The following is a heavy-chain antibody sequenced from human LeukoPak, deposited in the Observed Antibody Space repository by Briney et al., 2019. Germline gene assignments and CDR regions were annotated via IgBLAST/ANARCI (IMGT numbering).Heavy chain of an antibody. CDR3: ARGTPPTVTTFWWFDP. Sequence: SETLSLTCAVYGGSFSGYYWSWIRQPPGKGLEWIGEINHSGSTNYNPSLKRRVTISVDTSKNQFSLKLSSVTAADPAVYYCARGTPPTVTTFWWFDPWGQGTLVTVSS. CDR1: GGSFSGYY. V-gene: IGHV4-34*01. D-gene: IGHD4-17*01. CDR2: INHSGST. J-gene: IGHJ5*02.